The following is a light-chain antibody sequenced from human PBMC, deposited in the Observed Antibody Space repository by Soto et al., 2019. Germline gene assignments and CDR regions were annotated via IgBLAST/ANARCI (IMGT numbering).Light chain of an antibody. CDR3: QQSYSTSWT. J-gene: IGKJ1*01. CDR2: AAS. V-gene: IGKV1-39*01. CDR1: QSINSY. Sequence: DIRMTQSPSSLSASVGDRVTITCRASQSINSYLNWYQQKPGKAPKLLIYAASSSQSGVPSRFSGSGSGTDFTLTIGGLQPEDFATYYCQQSYSTSWTFGQGTKV.